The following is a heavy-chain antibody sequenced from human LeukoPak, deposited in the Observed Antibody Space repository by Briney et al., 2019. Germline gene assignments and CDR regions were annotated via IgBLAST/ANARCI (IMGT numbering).Heavy chain of an antibody. CDR2: IYSGGST. J-gene: IGHJ4*02. CDR3: AREGYGDYYFDY. CDR1: GFTVSSNY. Sequence: GGSLRLSCAASGFTVSSNYMSWVRQAPGKGLEWVSVIYSGGSTYYADSVKGRFTISRDSSKNTLYLQMNSLRAEDTAVYYCAREGYGDYYFDYWGQGTLVTVSS. D-gene: IGHD4-17*01. V-gene: IGHV3-66*01.